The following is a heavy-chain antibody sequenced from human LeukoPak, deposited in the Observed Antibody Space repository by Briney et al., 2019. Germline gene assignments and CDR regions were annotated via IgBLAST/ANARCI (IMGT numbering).Heavy chain of an antibody. CDR2: ISGSGGST. D-gene: IGHD5-18*01. CDR1: GFTFSNYA. V-gene: IGHV3-23*01. J-gene: IGHJ4*02. Sequence: GGSLRLSCAASGFTFSNYAMSWVRQAPGKGLEWVSAISGSGGSTYYADSVKGRFTISRDNSKNTLYLQMNSLRAEDTAVYYCAKAGSGPQLWLHFDYWGQGTLVTVSS. CDR3: AKAGSGPQLWLHFDY.